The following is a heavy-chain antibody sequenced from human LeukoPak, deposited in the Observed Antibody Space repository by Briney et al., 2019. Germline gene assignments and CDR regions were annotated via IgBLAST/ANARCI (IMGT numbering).Heavy chain of an antibody. CDR3: AKDFYEDTAMVDH. V-gene: IGHV3-23*01. CDR2: ISGSGGST. Sequence: GGSLRLSCAASGFTSSSYAMSWVRQAPGKGLEWVSAISGSGGSTYYADSVKGRFTISRDNSKNTRYLQMNSLRAEDTAVYYCAKDFYEDTAMVDHWGQGILVTVSS. J-gene: IGHJ4*02. CDR1: GFTSSSYA. D-gene: IGHD5-18*01.